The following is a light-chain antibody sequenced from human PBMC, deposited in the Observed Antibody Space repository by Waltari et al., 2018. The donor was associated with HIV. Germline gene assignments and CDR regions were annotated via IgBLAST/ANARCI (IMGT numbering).Light chain of an antibody. Sequence: QTVVTQEPSFSVFPGATVTLTCGMSSGSVSTSYYPSRYQQAPSQAHPTLFYSTNVRSSGAPDRFPGSVIGNKAALAITGSQADDESDYYCVLYMGSGIYVFGTGTKVTVL. CDR3: VLYMGSGIYV. CDR2: STN. V-gene: IGLV8-61*01. CDR1: SGSVSTSYY. J-gene: IGLJ1*01.